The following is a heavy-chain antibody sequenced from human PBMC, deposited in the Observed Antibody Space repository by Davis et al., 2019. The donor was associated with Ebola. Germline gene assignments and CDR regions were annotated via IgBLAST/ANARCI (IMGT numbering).Heavy chain of an antibody. Sequence: GESLKISCAASGFTFSDYYMSWIRQAPGKGLEWVSYISSSGSTIYYADSVKGRFTISRDNAKNSLYLQMNSLRAEDTAVYYCARGPSSSRYYYGMDVWGQGTTVTVSS. CDR3: ARGPSSSRYYYGMDV. CDR1: GFTFSDYY. CDR2: ISSSGSTI. J-gene: IGHJ6*02. V-gene: IGHV3-11*01.